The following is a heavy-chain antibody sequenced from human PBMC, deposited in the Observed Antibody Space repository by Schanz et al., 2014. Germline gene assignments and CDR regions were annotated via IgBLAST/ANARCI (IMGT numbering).Heavy chain of an antibody. V-gene: IGHV3-13*04. D-gene: IGHD6-13*01. J-gene: IGHJ6*02. CDR3: AREEGWGIAAAGPKHYYYGMDV. CDR1: GFSIRNHD. CDR2: IGTAGDT. Sequence: EVQLLESGGGLVQPGGSLRLSCAASGFSIRNHDMHWVRQATGAGLEWVSAIGTAGDTFYLDSVKGRFTISRDSGQNSLYLQMNSLRAEDTAVYYCAREEGWGIAAAGPKHYYYGMDVWGQGTTVTVSS.